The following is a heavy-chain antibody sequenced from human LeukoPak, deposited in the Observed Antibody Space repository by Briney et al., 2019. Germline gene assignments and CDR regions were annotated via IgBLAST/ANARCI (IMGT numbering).Heavy chain of an antibody. J-gene: IGHJ4*02. CDR3: ARELYSSGWYEDY. V-gene: IGHV4-4*07. CDR1: GGSISSYY. D-gene: IGHD6-19*01. Sequence: PSETLSLTCTVSGGSISSYYWSWIRQPAGRGLEWIGRIYSSGSSNYNPSLKSRVIMSVDTSKNQFSLNLSSLTAADTAFYYCARELYSSGWYEDYWGEGCLVTV. CDR2: IYSSGSS.